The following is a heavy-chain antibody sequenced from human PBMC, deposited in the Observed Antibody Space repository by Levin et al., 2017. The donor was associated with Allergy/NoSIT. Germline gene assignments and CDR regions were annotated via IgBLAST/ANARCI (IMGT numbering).Heavy chain of an antibody. J-gene: IGHJ4*02. CDR1: GFTFSDYY. CDR3: ARDPGREFPELYFDY. Sequence: GGSLRLSCAASGFTFSDYYMSWIRQAPGKGLEWVSYISSSGSTIYYADSVKGRFTISRDNAKNSLYLQMNSLRAEDTAVYYCARDPGREFPELYFDYWGQGTLVTVSS. D-gene: IGHD3-10*01. V-gene: IGHV3-11*01. CDR2: ISSSGSTI.